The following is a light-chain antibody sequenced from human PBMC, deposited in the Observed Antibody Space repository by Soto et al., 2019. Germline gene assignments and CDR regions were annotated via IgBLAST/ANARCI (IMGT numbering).Light chain of an antibody. CDR2: DVS. Sequence: QSALTQPRSVSGSPGQSVTISYTGTSSDVGGYNYVSWYQQHPGKAPKLMIYDVSKRPSGVPDRFSGSKSGNTASLTISGLQAEDEADYYCCSYAGSYGVVFGGGTQLTVL. V-gene: IGLV2-11*01. J-gene: IGLJ2*01. CDR1: SSDVGGYNY. CDR3: CSYAGSYGVV.